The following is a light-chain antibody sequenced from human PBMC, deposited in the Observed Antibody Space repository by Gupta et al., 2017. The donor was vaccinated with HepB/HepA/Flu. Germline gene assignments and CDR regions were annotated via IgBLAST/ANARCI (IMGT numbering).Light chain of an antibody. CDR3: QSFDRSLSGAV. CDR1: SSNIGAYYD. Sequence: SVLTQPPSVSGAPGPRVTISCTGNSSNIGAYYDVHWYQQLPGKAPKLVINGNTNRPSGVSDRFSAARSGTSASLAITGLQTEDEADYYCQSFDRSLSGAVFGGGTKVTVL. J-gene: IGLJ3*02. V-gene: IGLV1-40*01. CDR2: GNT.